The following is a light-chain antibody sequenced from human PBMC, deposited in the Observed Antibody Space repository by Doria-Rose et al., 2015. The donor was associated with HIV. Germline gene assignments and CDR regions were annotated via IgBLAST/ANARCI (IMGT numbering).Light chain of an antibody. CDR1: QSFSSTY. J-gene: IGKJ1*01. Sequence: EIVLTQSPGTLSLSPGERATLSCRASQSFSSTYLAWYQQKPGQAPSLLIYDGSTRATGIPGRFSASGSWTDYTLTINRLEPEDFALYYCHQYGTSWTFGQGTKVEI. CDR3: HQYGTSWT. V-gene: IGKV3-20*01. CDR2: DGS.